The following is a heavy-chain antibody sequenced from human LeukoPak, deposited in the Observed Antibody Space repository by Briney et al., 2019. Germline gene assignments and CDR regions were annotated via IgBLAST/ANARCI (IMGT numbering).Heavy chain of an antibody. CDR2: INPSGGST. CDR3: ARNSIYYGSGSYFDY. D-gene: IGHD3-10*01. Sequence: GASVKVSCKASGYTFTSYYMHWVRQAPGQGLEWMGIINPSGGSTSYAQKFQGRVTMTRDMSTSTVYMELSSLRSEDTAVYYCARNSIYYGSGSYFDYWGQGTLVTVSS. CDR1: GYTFTSYY. J-gene: IGHJ4*02. V-gene: IGHV1-46*01.